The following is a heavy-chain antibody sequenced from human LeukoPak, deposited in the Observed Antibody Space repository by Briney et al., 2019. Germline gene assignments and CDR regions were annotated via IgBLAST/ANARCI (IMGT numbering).Heavy chain of an antibody. CDR2: INWNGGST. CDR3: ARYQSKMGAVVFDS. J-gene: IGHJ4*02. V-gene: IGHV3-20*04. Sequence: PGGSLRLSCAASGFTFDDYGMSWVRQVSGKGLEWVSGINWNGGSTGYADSVKGRFTMSRDNAKNSLYLQMNSLRDEDTALYYCARYQSKMGAVVFDSWGRGTLVTVSS. D-gene: IGHD1-26*01. CDR1: GFTFDDYG.